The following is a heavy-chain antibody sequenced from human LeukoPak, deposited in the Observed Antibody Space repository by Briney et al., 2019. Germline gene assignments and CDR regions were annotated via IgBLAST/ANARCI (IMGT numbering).Heavy chain of an antibody. D-gene: IGHD3-3*01. CDR2: ISAHNGNT. J-gene: IGHJ4*02. CDR1: GYTFTSYG. Sequence: ASVKVSCKASGYTFTSYGISWVRQAPGQGLEWMGWISAHNGNTHSAQKFQGRVTMTTETSTSTVYMEMRSLRSEDTAVYYCARGSTIFGVADYWGQGTLVTVSS. CDR3: ARGSTIFGVADY. V-gene: IGHV1-18*01.